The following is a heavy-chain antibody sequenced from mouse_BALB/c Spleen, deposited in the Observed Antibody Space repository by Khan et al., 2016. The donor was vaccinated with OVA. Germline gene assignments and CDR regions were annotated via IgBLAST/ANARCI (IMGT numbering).Heavy chain of an antibody. J-gene: IGHJ2*01. CDR2: IWAGGST. Sequence: QVQLKQSGPGLVAPSQSLSITCTVSGFSLTSYGVHWVRQPPGKGLEWLGVIWAGGSTNYNSALMSGLSISKDNSTSQVFLKMINLQTDYTAMYYCARLEDIWSQGTTLTVSS. D-gene: IGHD1-3*01. V-gene: IGHV2-9*02. CDR1: GFSLTSYG. CDR3: ARLEDI.